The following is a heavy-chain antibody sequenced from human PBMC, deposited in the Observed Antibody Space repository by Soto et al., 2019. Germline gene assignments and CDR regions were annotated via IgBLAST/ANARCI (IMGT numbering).Heavy chain of an antibody. CDR3: ARDRGVAATDDAFDI. D-gene: IGHD2-15*01. CDR2: IYYSGST. Sequence: QVQLQESGPGLVKPSETLSLTCTVSGGSISSYYWSWIRQPPGKGLEWIWYIYYSGSTNYNPSLKSRVTISVDTSKNHFSLKLSSVTAADTAVYYCARDRGVAATDDAFDIWGQGTMVTVSS. V-gene: IGHV4-59*01. J-gene: IGHJ3*02. CDR1: GGSISSYY.